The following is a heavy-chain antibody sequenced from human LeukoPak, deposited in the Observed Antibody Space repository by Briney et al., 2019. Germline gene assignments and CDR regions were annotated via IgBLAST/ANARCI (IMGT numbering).Heavy chain of an antibody. V-gene: IGHV4-34*01. J-gene: IGHJ4*02. CDR1: GGSFSGYY. Sequence: SETLSLTCAVYGGSFSGYYWSWIRQPPGKGLEWIGEINHSGSTNYNPSLKSRVTISVDTSKNQFSLKLSSVTAADTAVYYCARPLKYDSRGQGTLVTVSS. CDR3: ARPLKYDS. CDR2: INHSGST. D-gene: IGHD3-22*01.